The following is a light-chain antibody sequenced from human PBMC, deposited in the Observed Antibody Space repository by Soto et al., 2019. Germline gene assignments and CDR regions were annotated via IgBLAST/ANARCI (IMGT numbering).Light chain of an antibody. CDR2: AAS. J-gene: IGKJ5*01. CDR1: QSISSY. V-gene: IGKV1-39*01. CDR3: QQTYTTPIT. Sequence: DIQMTQSPSSLSASVGDRITITCRASQSISSYLNWYQQKPGKAPNRLISAASSLESGVPSRFSGSGSGTDYTLTISSLQPEDFATYYCQQTYTTPITFGQGTRLEIK.